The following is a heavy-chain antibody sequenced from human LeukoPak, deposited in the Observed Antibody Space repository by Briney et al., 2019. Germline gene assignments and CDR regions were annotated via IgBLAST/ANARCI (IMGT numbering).Heavy chain of an antibody. CDR1: GFTFSSYS. J-gene: IGHJ4*02. CDR2: ISSSSSYI. D-gene: IGHD6-13*01. Sequence: RTGGSLRLSCAASGFTFSSYSMNWVRQAPGKGLEWVSSISSSSSYIYYADSVKGRFTISRDNAKNSLYLQMNSLRAEDTAVYYCAREGQQLLHYFDYWGQGTLVTVSS. CDR3: AREGQQLLHYFDY. V-gene: IGHV3-21*01.